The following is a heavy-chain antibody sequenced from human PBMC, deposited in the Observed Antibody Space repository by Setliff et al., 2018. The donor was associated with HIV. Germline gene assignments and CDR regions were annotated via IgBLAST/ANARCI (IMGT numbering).Heavy chain of an antibody. Sequence: PSETLSLTCTFSGYSISSGNYYWSWNRQPAGKGLEWIGRIYCTGSTNYNPSLKSRVTISSDTSKNLFSLKLTTVTAADAAVYYCTRDSGYILSGYRPHWYFDLWGRGTLVTVSS. CDR1: GYSISSGNYY. CDR2: IYCTGST. V-gene: IGHV4-61*02. D-gene: IGHD3-9*01. CDR3: TRDSGYILSGYRPHWYFDL. J-gene: IGHJ2*01.